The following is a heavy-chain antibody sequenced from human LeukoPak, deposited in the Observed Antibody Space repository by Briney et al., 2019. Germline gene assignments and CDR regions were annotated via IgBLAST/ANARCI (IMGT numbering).Heavy chain of an antibody. D-gene: IGHD6-13*01. CDR3: ARGVYSSSWYPRH. Sequence: ASVKXXCXXXXXXXTSYDINWVRQATGQGLEWMGWMNPNSGNTGYAQKFQGRVTMTRNTSISTAYMELSSLRSEDTAVYYCARGVYSSSWYPRHWGQGTPVTVSS. CDR2: MNPNSGNT. CDR1: XXXXTSYD. V-gene: IGHV1-8*01. J-gene: IGHJ1*01.